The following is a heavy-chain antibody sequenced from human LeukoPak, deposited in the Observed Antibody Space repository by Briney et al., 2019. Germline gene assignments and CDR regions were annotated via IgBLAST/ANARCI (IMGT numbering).Heavy chain of an antibody. Sequence: SETLSLTCTVSGGSISSYYWSWIRQPPGKGLEWIGYIYYSGSTNYNPSLKSRVTISVDTSKNQFPLKLSSVTAADTGVYYCARSTGDYWGQGTLVTVSS. CDR3: ARSTGDY. V-gene: IGHV4-59*01. CDR1: GGSISSYY. CDR2: IYYSGST. J-gene: IGHJ4*02. D-gene: IGHD3-10*01.